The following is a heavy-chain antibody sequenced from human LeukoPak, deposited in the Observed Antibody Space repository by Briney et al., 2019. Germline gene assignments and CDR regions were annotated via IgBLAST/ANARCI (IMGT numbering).Heavy chain of an antibody. CDR3: TRDSGTYNWFDP. J-gene: IGHJ5*02. Sequence: GGSLRLSCAASGFTFSGCAIHWVGQSSGKGLEWVGQIDKKDKGYATATAYAASVKGRFTISRDDSINAAYLQMKSLKTEDTALYYRTRDSGTYNWFDPWGQGTLVTVSS. V-gene: IGHV3-73*01. CDR2: IDKKDKGYATAT. D-gene: IGHD1-26*01. CDR1: GFTFSGCA.